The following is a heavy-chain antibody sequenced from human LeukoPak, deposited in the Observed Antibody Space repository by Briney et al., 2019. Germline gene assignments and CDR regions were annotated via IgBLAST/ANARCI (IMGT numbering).Heavy chain of an antibody. CDR1: GFTFDDYA. V-gene: IGHV3-9*01. Sequence: GRSLRLSCAASGFTFDDYAMHWVRRAPGKGLEWVSGISWNSGSIGYADSVKGRFTISRDNAKNSLYLQMNSLRAEDTALYYCAKDDNSSGWYPSWGQGTLVTVSS. J-gene: IGHJ4*02. CDR3: AKDDNSSGWYPS. CDR2: ISWNSGSI. D-gene: IGHD6-19*01.